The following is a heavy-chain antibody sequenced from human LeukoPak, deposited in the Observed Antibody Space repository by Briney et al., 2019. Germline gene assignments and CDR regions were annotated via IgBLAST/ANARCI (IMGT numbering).Heavy chain of an antibody. Sequence: ASVKVSCKASGYTFTGYYMHWVRQAPGQGLEWMGWINPNSGGTNYAQKFQGRVTMTRDTSISTAYMELSSLRSEDTAVYYCARDLAYGDYESWFDPWGQGTLVTVSS. V-gene: IGHV1-2*02. CDR1: GYTFTGYY. D-gene: IGHD4-17*01. CDR3: ARDLAYGDYESWFDP. CDR2: INPNSGGT. J-gene: IGHJ5*02.